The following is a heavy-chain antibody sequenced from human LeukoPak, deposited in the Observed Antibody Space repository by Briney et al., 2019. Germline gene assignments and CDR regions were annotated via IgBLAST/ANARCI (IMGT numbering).Heavy chain of an antibody. CDR1: GGSFSGYY. D-gene: IGHD2-2*02. J-gene: IGHJ6*02. Sequence: SETLSLTCAVYGGSFSGYYWSWIRQPAGKGLEWIGRIYTSGSTNYNPSLKSRVTMSVDTSKNQFSLKLSSVAAADTAVYYCARDGKGIVVVPAAIGDGSYYGMDVWGQGTTVTVSS. CDR3: ARDGKGIVVVPAAIGDGSYYGMDV. V-gene: IGHV4-4*07. CDR2: IYTSGST.